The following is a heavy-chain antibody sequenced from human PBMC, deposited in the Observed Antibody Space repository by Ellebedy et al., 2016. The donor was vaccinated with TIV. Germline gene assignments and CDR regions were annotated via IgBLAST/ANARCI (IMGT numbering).Heavy chain of an antibody. J-gene: IGHJ6*02. CDR2: IYYSGST. CDR3: ARVRMVVAYDYYGMDV. CDR1: GGSISSYY. Sequence: MPSETLSLTCTVSGGSISSYYWSWIRQPPGKGLEWIGYIYYSGSTNYNPSLKSRVTISVDTSKNQFSLKLSSVTAADTAVYYCARVRMVVAYDYYGMDVWGQGTTVTVSS. D-gene: IGHD2-8*02. V-gene: IGHV4-59*01.